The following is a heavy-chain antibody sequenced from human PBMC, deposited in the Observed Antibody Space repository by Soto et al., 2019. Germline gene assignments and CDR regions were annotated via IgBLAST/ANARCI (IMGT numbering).Heavy chain of an antibody. D-gene: IGHD3-9*01. CDR2: SNPATGAA. V-gene: IGHV1-2*02. CDR1: GYPVTAYY. CDR3: ASGGGXGXAGSAAF. J-gene: IGHJ3*01. Sequence: QLHLVQSGAVVKKPGASVTVSCSASGYPVTAYYMHWVRQAPGRGLEWMGGSNPATGAANYTQAFRGRVPMTRDTSTSTVFMELXGXXXXXXAVFYWASGGGXGXAGSAAF.